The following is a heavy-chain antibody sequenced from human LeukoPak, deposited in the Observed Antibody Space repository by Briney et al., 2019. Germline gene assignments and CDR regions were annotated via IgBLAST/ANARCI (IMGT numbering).Heavy chain of an antibody. J-gene: IGHJ4*02. Sequence: GGSLRLSCAASGFTFSTYALHWVRQAPGKGLEWVAVISYDGSNKYYADSVKGRFTTSRDNSKNTVYLQMNSLRAEDTAVYYCARDLYYYDSSGYLVYWGQGTLVTVSS. CDR3: ARDLYYYDSSGYLVY. V-gene: IGHV3-30-3*01. D-gene: IGHD3-22*01. CDR1: GFTFSTYA. CDR2: ISYDGSNK.